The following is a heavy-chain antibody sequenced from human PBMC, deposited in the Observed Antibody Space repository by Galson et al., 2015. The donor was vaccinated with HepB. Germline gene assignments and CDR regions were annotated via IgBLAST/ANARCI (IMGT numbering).Heavy chain of an antibody. CDR3: ARRDSCSGGNCYTNYFDC. V-gene: IGHV4-4*02. CDR1: GDSISTHNW. D-gene: IGHD2-15*01. CDR2: IYHSGNT. Sequence: SDTLSLTCAVSGDSISTHNWWSWVRQPPGKGLEWIGEIYHSGNTNYNSSLKSRFTISVDKSKNQFSLNLRSVTAADTAMYFCARRDSCSGGNCYTNYFDCWGQGILVTVSS. J-gene: IGHJ4*02.